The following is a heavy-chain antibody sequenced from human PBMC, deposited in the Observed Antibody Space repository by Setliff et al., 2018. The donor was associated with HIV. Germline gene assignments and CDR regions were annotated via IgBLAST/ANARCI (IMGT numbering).Heavy chain of an antibody. CDR2: IWYDGSNK. J-gene: IGHJ3*02. CDR3: AKGRGDYYDSSGYYPVRDAFDI. CDR1: GFTFSSYG. V-gene: IGHV3-30*02. Sequence: GGSLRLSCAASGFTFSSYGMHWVRQAPGKGLEWVAVIWYDGSNKYYADSVKGRFTISRDNSKNTLYLQMNSLRAEDTAVYYCAKGRGDYYDSSGYYPVRDAFDIWDQGTMVTVSS. D-gene: IGHD3-22*01.